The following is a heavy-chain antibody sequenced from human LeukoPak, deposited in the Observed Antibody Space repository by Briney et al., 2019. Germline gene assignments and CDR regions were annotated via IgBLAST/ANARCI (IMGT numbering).Heavy chain of an antibody. CDR3: ARHVDPWGAFDI. J-gene: IGHJ3*02. V-gene: IGHV4-59*08. D-gene: IGHD7-27*01. CDR1: GGSISSYY. CDR2: IHYSGST. Sequence: SETLSLTCTVSGGSISSYYWSWIRQPPGKGLEWIGYIHYSGSTNYNPSLKSRVTISVHTSKRQFSLRLSSVTAADTAVYYCARHVDPWGAFDIWGQGTLVTVSS.